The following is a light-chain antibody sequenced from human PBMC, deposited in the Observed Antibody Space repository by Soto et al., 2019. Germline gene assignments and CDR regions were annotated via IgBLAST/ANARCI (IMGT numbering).Light chain of an antibody. V-gene: IGLV3-21*04. CDR2: YDS. J-gene: IGLJ2*01. Sequence: SYELTQPPSVSVAQGKTARITCGGNNIGSESVHWYQQKPGQAPLMVIYYDSDRPSGIPERFSGSNSGNTATLTISRVEAGDEADYYCQVWDSSSDHVVFGGGTKMTVL. CDR3: QVWDSSSDHVV. CDR1: NIGSES.